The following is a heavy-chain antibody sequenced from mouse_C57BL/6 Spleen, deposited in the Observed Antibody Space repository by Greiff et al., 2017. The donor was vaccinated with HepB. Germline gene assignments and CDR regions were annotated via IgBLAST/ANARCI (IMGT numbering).Heavy chain of an antibody. Sequence: EVKLMESGEGLVKPGGSLKLSCAASGFTFSSYAMSWVRQTPEKRLEWVAYISSGGDYIYYADTVKGRFTISRDNARNTLYLQMSSLKSEDTAMYYCTREGGYYAMDYWGQGTSVTVSS. J-gene: IGHJ4*01. V-gene: IGHV5-9-1*02. CDR2: ISSGGDYI. CDR3: TREGGYYAMDY. CDR1: GFTFSSYA.